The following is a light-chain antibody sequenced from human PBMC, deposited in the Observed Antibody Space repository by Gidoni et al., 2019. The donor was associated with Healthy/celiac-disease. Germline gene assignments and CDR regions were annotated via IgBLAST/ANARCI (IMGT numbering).Light chain of an antibody. V-gene: IGKV4-1*01. Sequence: DIFMTQSPDSLAVSLGERATINCKSSQSVLYSSNNKKYLAWYQQKPGQPPKLLIYWASTRESGVPDRFSGSGSGTDFTLTISSLQAEDVAVYYCQQYYSTPWTFXQXTKVEIK. CDR3: QQYYSTPWT. CDR2: WAS. CDR1: QSVLYSSNNKKY. J-gene: IGKJ1*01.